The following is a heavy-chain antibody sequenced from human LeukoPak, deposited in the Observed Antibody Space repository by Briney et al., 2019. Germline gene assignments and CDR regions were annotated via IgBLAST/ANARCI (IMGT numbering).Heavy chain of an antibody. Sequence: PGGSLRLSCAASGFTFSSYAMTWVRQDPGKGLEWVSAISGSGGNTYYADSVKGRFTISRDNSKNTLYLQMNSLRAEDTAVYSCAKSATTIAVAGRGVNWFDPWGQGTLVTVSS. CDR1: GFTFSSYA. D-gene: IGHD6-19*01. J-gene: IGHJ5*02. V-gene: IGHV3-23*01. CDR3: AKSATTIAVAGRGVNWFDP. CDR2: ISGSGGNT.